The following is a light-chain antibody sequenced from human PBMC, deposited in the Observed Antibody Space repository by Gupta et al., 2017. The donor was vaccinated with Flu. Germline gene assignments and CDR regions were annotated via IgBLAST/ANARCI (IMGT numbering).Light chain of an antibody. Sequence: EVVLTQSPGTLSLSLGETATLSCRASPSIDSKYLAWYQQKRGLAPRLLIFGASSRATDIPDRFTGSGSRTXFTLTIXRLEPEDFAVYYCQYYGTSLSTFGXGTKVEI. CDR2: GAS. CDR3: QYYGTSLST. V-gene: IGKV3-20*01. CDR1: PSIDSKY. J-gene: IGKJ2*01.